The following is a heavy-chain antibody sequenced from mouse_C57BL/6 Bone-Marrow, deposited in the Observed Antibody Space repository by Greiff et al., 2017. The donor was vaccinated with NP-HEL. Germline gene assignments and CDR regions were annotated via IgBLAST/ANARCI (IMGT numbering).Heavy chain of an antibody. CDR2: IDPANGNT. V-gene: IGHV14-3*01. Sequence: VQLQQSVAELVRPGASVKLSCTASGFNIKNTYMHWVKQRPEQGLEWIGRIDPANGNTKYAPKFQGQATITADTSSNTAYLQLSSLTSESTASYYSARKITTVVDDWFAYWGQGTLVTVSA. CDR1: GFNIKNTY. D-gene: IGHD1-1*01. CDR3: ARKITTVVDDWFAY. J-gene: IGHJ3*01.